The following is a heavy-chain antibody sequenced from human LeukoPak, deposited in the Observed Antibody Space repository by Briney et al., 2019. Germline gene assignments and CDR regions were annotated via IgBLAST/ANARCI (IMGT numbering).Heavy chain of an antibody. CDR3: ARRYAVMVDRAFDI. CDR1: GFTFSSCA. D-gene: IGHD5-18*01. CDR2: ISSISDTI. V-gene: IGHV3-48*02. J-gene: IGHJ3*02. Sequence: GGSLRLSCAASGFTFSSCALDWVRQAPGKGLEWVSYISSISDTIYYADSVKGRFTISRDNAKNSLYLQMNSLRDEDTAVYYCARRYAVMVDRAFDIWGRGTMVTVSS.